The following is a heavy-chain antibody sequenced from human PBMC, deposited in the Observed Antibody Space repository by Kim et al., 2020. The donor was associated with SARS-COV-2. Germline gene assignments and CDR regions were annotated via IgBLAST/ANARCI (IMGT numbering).Heavy chain of an antibody. D-gene: IGHD6-25*01. V-gene: IGHV3-74*03. CDR1: GFTFSTYW. Sequence: GGSLRLSCSVSGFTFSTYWMIWVRQAPGKGLMWVSRINNDGTYTTYADSVKGRFTVSRDNTKNTLYLQMNSLRVDDMAQYYCARDADGPGRLIDFWGQGALVTVSA. CDR3: ARDADGPGRLIDF. CDR2: INNDGTYT. J-gene: IGHJ4*02.